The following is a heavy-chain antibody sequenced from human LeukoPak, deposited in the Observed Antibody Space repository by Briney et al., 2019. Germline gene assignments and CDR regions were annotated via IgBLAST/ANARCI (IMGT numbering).Heavy chain of an antibody. Sequence: SETLSLTCTVSGCSISSYYRSWIRQPPGKGLEWVGYIFYSGSTTYNPSPKSRATISVDTSKNQFSLRLSSVTAADTAVYYCARIAVAGVWPWYFDLWGRDALVTVSS. CDR2: IFYSGST. CDR3: ARIAVAGVWPWYFDL. V-gene: IGHV4-59*08. D-gene: IGHD6-19*01. CDR1: GCSISSYY. J-gene: IGHJ2*01.